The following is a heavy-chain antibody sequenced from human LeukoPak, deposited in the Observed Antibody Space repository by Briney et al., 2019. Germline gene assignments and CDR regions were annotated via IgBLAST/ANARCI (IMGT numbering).Heavy chain of an antibody. CDR1: GGSFSGYY. V-gene: IGHV4-34*01. Sequence: SETLSLTCAVYGGSFSGYYWSWIRQPPGKGLEWIGEINHSGSTNYNPSLKSRVTISVDTSKNQFSLKLSSVTAADTAVCYCARGIRSYPSGRKTYYMDVWGKGTTVTVSS. D-gene: IGHD1-26*01. CDR2: INHSGST. J-gene: IGHJ6*03. CDR3: ARGIRSYPSGRKTYYMDV.